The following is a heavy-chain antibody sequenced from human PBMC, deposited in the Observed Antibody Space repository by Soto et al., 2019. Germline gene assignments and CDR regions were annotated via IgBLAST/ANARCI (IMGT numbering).Heavy chain of an antibody. V-gene: IGHV3-23*01. J-gene: IGHJ4*02. CDR2: ISGSGGST. CDR1: GHTFHSYA. CDR3: AKVSRGIGVVPAALN. D-gene: IGHD2-2*01. Sequence: EVQLLESGGGLVQPGGSLRLSCVASGHTFHSYAMSWVRQAPGKGLEWVSDISGSGGSTYYADSVRGRFTISRDDSKNTLYLQMNSLRAEDTAVYYCAKVSRGIGVVPAALNWGQATLVTVSS.